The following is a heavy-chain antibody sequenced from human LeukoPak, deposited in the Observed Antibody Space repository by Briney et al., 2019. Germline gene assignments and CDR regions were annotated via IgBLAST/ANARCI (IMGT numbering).Heavy chain of an antibody. CDR3: ARTRSGCSTTNCYPYDMDV. CDR1: GGTFSSYA. J-gene: IGHJ6*02. D-gene: IGHD2-2*01. CDR2: IIPSFGTT. V-gene: IGHV1-69*01. Sequence: SVKVSCKASGGTFSSYAITWVRQAPGQGLEWMGGIIPSFGTTSYAQNFQGRVTITADESTTTAYIELSSLRSEDTAVYYCARTRSGCSTTNCYPYDMDVWGQGTTVTVSS.